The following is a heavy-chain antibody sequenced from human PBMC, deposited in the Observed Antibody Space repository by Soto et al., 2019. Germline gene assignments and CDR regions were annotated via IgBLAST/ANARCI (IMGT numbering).Heavy chain of an antibody. J-gene: IGHJ6*02. V-gene: IGHV3-11*01. CDR2: ISSSGSTI. D-gene: IGHD2-2*01. CDR1: GFTFSDYY. CDR3: ARTEPAAEYYYYGMDV. Sequence: QVQLVESGGGLVKPGGSLRLSCAASGFTFSDYYMSWIRQAPGKGLEWVSYISSSGSTIYYADSVKGRFTISRDNAKNSLYLQMNSLRAEDTAVYYFARTEPAAEYYYYGMDVWGQGTTVTVSS.